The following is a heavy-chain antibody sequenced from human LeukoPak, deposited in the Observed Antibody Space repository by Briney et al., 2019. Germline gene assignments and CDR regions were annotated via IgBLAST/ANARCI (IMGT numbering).Heavy chain of an antibody. Sequence: PGGSLRLSCAASGFTFNNYGMHWVRQAPSKGLEWLAFIRYDGSNTYYADSVKGRFTVSRDDSKNTLYLQMNSLRGDDTAVYYCAKDGTSYYYIYYWGQGTLVTVSS. CDR2: IRYDGSNT. CDR1: GFTFNNYG. J-gene: IGHJ4*02. D-gene: IGHD2/OR15-2a*01. V-gene: IGHV3-30*02. CDR3: AKDGTSYYYIYY.